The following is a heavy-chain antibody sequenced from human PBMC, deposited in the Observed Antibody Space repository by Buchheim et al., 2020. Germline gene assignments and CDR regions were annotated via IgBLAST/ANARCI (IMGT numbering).Heavy chain of an antibody. Sequence: EVQLMESGGGLVKPGGSLRLSCAASGFTFSSYSMNWVCQAPGKGLEWVSSISSSSSYIYYADSVKGRFTISRDNAKNSLYLQMNSLRAEDTAVYYCARDRRPSGSSYYYYYGMDVWGQGTT. CDR2: ISSSSSYI. V-gene: IGHV3-21*01. D-gene: IGHD1-26*01. CDR3: ARDRRPSGSSYYYYYGMDV. J-gene: IGHJ6*02. CDR1: GFTFSSYS.